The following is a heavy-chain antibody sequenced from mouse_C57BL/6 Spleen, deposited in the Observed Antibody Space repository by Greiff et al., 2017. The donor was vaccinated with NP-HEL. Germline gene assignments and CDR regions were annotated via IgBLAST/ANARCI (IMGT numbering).Heavy chain of an antibody. CDR2: IDPEDGDT. J-gene: IGHJ4*01. CDR3: TTRDYGHMDY. Sequence: VQLQQSGAELVRPGASVKLSCTASGFNIKDYYMHWVKQRPEQGLEWIGRIDPEDGDTEYAPKFQGKATMTADTSYNTAYLQLSSLTSEDTAVYYCTTRDYGHMDYGGQGTSVTVSS. D-gene: IGHD1-1*01. CDR1: GFNIKDYY. V-gene: IGHV14-1*01.